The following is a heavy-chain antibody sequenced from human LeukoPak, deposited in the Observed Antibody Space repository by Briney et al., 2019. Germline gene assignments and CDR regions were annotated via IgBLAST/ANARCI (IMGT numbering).Heavy chain of an antibody. D-gene: IGHD6-19*01. CDR2: ISSSSSYI. CDR1: GLTFSSYG. Sequence: GGSLRLSCAASGLTFSSYGMNWVRQAPGKGLEWVSSISSSSSYIYYADSVRGRFTISRDNAKNSLYLQMNSLRAEDTAAYYCARAHPSGWFYFDYWGQGTLVTVSS. V-gene: IGHV3-21*01. CDR3: ARAHPSGWFYFDY. J-gene: IGHJ4*02.